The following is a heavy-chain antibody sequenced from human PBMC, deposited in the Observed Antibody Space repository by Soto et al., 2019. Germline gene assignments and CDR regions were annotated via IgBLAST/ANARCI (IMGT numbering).Heavy chain of an antibody. CDR3: ARTSELQRAFDI. D-gene: IGHD1-7*01. V-gene: IGHV1-2*02. CDR2: INPISGGI. Sequence: ASVKVSCKASEYSFTGYYMHWVRQAPGQGLEWVGWINPISGGIHYAQKFQGRVTVTRDTSTGTAYMELSSLRSDDTAMYYCARTSELQRAFDIWGQRTMVTVSS. CDR1: EYSFTGYY. J-gene: IGHJ3*02.